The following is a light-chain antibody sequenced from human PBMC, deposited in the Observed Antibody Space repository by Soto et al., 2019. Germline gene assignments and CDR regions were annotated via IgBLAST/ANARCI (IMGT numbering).Light chain of an antibody. Sequence: IVMTQSPATLSVSPGERVTLSCRASANVGTNLAWYQQKPGQAPRLLIYDSSTRATGIPDTFSGSRSMTDFTLTISSLHPEESAVYYCQQYNHWRLSFGGGTKVEI. J-gene: IGKJ4*01. V-gene: IGKV3D-15*01. CDR2: DSS. CDR3: QQYNHWRLS. CDR1: ANVGTN.